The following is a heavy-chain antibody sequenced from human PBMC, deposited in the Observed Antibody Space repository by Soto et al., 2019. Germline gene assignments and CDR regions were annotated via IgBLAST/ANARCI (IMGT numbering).Heavy chain of an antibody. CDR3: ARDTRSDFWSCYYMYFDL. D-gene: IGHD3-3*01. CDR2: ISAYNGNT. Sequence: QVQLVQSGAEVKKPGASVKVSCKASGYTFTSSGISWVRQAPGQGLEWMGWISAYNGNTNYAQKLQGRVTMTTDTPTSTALMELRSLRSDDTAVYFCARDTRSDFWSCYYMYFDLWGRGALVTVSS. CDR1: GYTFTSSG. J-gene: IGHJ2*01. V-gene: IGHV1-18*01.